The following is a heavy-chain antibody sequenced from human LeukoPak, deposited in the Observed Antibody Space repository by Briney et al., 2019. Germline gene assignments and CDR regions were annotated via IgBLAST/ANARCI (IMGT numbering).Heavy chain of an antibody. D-gene: IGHD1-14*01. CDR2: IYYIGTT. V-gene: IGHV4-59*08. J-gene: IGHJ4*02. CDR3: ARHLKPGIAGFDY. CDR1: GGXINNYF. Sequence: SETLSLTCTVSGGXINNYFCSWIRQPPGKGLEWIGYIYYIGTTNYNPSLKSRVTISLDTSKNQFSVKLSSVTAADTAVYYCARHLKPGIAGFDYWGQGTLVTVFS.